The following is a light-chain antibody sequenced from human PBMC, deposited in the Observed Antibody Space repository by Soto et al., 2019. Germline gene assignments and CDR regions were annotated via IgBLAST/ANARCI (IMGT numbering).Light chain of an antibody. CDR2: DTS. CDR3: QQRLFWPLFT. V-gene: IGKV3-15*01. Sequence: EIVVTQSPATLSVSPGERVTLSCRASQSVSSSLAWYQQRPGQAPRLLIYDTSTRAPGIAARFSGSGSGTEFTLTISSLQSEDVAVYYCQQRLFWPLFTFGQGTRLEIK. CDR1: QSVSSS. J-gene: IGKJ2*01.